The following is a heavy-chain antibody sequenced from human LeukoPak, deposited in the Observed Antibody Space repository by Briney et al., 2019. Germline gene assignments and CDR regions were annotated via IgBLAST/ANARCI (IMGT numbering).Heavy chain of an antibody. CDR3: AKRGTGTYNFDY. Sequence: GGSLRLSCAASGFTFSSYSMNWVRQAPGKGLEWVSYISSSSDTIYYADSVKGRFTISRDNAKNSLFLQMNSLRDEDTSVYYCAKRGTGTYNFDYWGQGTLVTVSS. J-gene: IGHJ4*02. CDR1: GFTFSSYS. D-gene: IGHD3/OR15-3a*01. CDR2: ISSSSDTI. V-gene: IGHV3-48*02.